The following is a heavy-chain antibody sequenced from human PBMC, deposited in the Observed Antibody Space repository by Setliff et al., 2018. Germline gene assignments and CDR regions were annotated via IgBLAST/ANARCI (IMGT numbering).Heavy chain of an antibody. D-gene: IGHD6-13*01. Sequence: ETLSLTCTVSGGSINSMSYYWGWIRQPPGKGLQWVASIGASGHNTYYADSVKGRFTISRDNSKDTLYLQMNSLRAEDTAVYYCARDAAAAGGSSFDYWGQGTLVTVSS. J-gene: IGHJ4*02. CDR2: IGASGHNT. CDR1: GGSINSMSYY. V-gene: IGHV3-53*05. CDR3: ARDAAAAGGSSFDY.